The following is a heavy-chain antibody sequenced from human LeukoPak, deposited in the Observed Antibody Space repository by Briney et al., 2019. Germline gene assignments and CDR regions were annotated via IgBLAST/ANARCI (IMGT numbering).Heavy chain of an antibody. Sequence: GRSLRLSCAASGFTFSSYAMHWVRQAPGKGLEWVAVISYDGSNKYYADSVKGRFTISRDNSKNTLYLQMNSLRAEDTAVYYCARTIAGPVNNWFDPWGQGTLVTVSS. D-gene: IGHD2-15*01. CDR1: GFTFSSYA. V-gene: IGHV3-30*01. CDR2: ISYDGSNK. J-gene: IGHJ5*02. CDR3: ARTIAGPVNNWFDP.